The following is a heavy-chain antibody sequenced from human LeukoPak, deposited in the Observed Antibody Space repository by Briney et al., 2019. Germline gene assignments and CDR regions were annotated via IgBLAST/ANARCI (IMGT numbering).Heavy chain of an antibody. D-gene: IGHD5-12*01. CDR3: ARRGGYEHFDY. Sequence: GESLKSSCKGSGYSFTNYWISWVGQMPGKGLEWMGIIFPGDSDTRYSASFQGQVTISADKSINTAYLQWSSLKASDTAMYYCARRGGYEHFDYWGPGTLVTVSS. CDR2: IFPGDSDT. J-gene: IGHJ4*02. V-gene: IGHV5-51*01. CDR1: GYSFTNYW.